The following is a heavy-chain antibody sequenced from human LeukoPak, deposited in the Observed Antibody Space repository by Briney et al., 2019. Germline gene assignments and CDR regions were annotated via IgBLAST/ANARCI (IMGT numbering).Heavy chain of an antibody. CDR1: GGSITSSSYY. V-gene: IGHV4-39*07. CDR3: ARDVYYYYYYYMDV. D-gene: IGHD2-8*01. J-gene: IGHJ6*03. CDR2: ISYSGST. Sequence: SETLSLTCSVSGGSITSSSYYWGWIRQPPGKGLEWIGSISYSGSTHYNPSLKSRVTISVDTSKNQFSLKLSSVTAADTAVYYCARDVYYYYYYYMDVWGKGTTVTVSS.